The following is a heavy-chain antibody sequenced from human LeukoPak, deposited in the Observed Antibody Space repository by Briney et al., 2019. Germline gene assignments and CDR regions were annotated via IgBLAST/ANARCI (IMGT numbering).Heavy chain of an antibody. V-gene: IGHV3-11*04. CDR3: ARGSGCTNGVCYVGIDY. CDR1: GFTFSDYY. D-gene: IGHD2-8*01. CDR2: MSSSSSTI. Sequence: SGGSLRLSCAASGFTFSDYYMSWIRQAPGKGLEWVSYMSSSSSTIYYADSVKGRLSISRDNAKNSLYLQMNSLRAEDTAVYYCARGSGCTNGVCYVGIDYWGQGTLVTVSS. J-gene: IGHJ4*02.